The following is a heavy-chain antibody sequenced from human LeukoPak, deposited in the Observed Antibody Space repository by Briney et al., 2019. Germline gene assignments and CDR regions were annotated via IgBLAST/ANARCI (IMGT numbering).Heavy chain of an antibody. J-gene: IGHJ5*02. V-gene: IGHV3-23*01. CDR1: GFTFSSYV. Sequence: PGGSLRLSCAASGFTFSSYVMNWVREAPGRGLEWVSVISGGGGSTYYADSVTGRFTISRDNSKNTLFLQMNSLRAEDTAVYYCAKGGYCSSTSCYVGWFDPWGQGTLVTVSS. CDR2: ISGGGGST. CDR3: AKGGYCSSTSCYVGWFDP. D-gene: IGHD2-2*01.